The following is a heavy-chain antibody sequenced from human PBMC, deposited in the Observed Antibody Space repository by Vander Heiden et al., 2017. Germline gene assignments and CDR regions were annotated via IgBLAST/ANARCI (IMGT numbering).Heavy chain of an antibody. CDR3: ARFSVGGSYSDY. CDR2: IIHSGST. CDR1: GGSFSGYY. V-gene: IGHV4-34*12. Sequence: QVQLQQWGAGLLKPSETLSLTCAVYGGSFSGYYWSSIRQPPRQGLAWTREIIHSGSTNSNPSLKSRVTISVDTSKNHFSLKLSSVTAADTAVYYCARFSVGGSYSDYWGQGTLVTVSS. J-gene: IGHJ4*02. D-gene: IGHD3-16*01.